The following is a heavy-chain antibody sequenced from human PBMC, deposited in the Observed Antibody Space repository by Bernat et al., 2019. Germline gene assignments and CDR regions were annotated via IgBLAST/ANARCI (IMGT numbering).Heavy chain of an antibody. CDR3: ATDGDWGTTSCYTLVLGMDV. J-gene: IGHJ6*02. CDR1: GFTFTNAW. V-gene: IGHV3-15*07. CDR2: FKSKTDGGTT. Sequence: EVQLVESGGGLVKPGGSLRLSCAASGFTFTNAWMNWVRQAPGKGLEWVGRFKSKTDGGTTDYAAPVNGRFTISRDDSKNTVYLQMNSLKTEDTAVYYCATDGDWGTTSCYTLVLGMDVWGQGTTVTVSS. D-gene: IGHD2-2*02.